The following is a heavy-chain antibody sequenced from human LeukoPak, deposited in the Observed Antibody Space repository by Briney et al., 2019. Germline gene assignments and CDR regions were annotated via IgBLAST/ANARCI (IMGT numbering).Heavy chain of an antibody. Sequence: GASVNVSFKASGHTYTSYDINWVRQATGQGLEWMGWMYPNSGNTCYAQKFQGRGTMTRNTSISTAWMELSSLRSEDTAVYYCARAIAAAGADYWGQGTLVTVSS. CDR3: ARAIAAAGADY. V-gene: IGHV1-8*01. J-gene: IGHJ4*02. CDR1: GHTYTSYD. D-gene: IGHD6-13*01. CDR2: MYPNSGNT.